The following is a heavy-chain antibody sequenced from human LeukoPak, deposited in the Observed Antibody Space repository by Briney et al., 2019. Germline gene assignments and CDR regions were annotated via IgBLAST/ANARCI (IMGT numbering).Heavy chain of an antibody. CDR2: VSGSGGST. CDR3: AKDDINYDFWSGPDY. CDR1: GFTFSSYA. D-gene: IGHD3-3*01. J-gene: IGHJ4*02. Sequence: GGSLRLSCAASGFTFSSYAMSWVRQAPGKGLEWVSGVSGSGGSTYYADSVKGRFTISRDNSKNTLYLQMNSLRAEDTAVYYCAKDDINYDFWSGPDYWGQGTLVTVSS. V-gene: IGHV3-23*01.